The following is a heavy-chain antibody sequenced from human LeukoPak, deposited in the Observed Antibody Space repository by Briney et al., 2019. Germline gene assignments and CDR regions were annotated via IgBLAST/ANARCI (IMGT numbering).Heavy chain of an antibody. J-gene: IGHJ6*03. CDR2: IYYSGST. D-gene: IGHD2-2*01. V-gene: IGHV4-39*01. CDR3: ASVRYCSSTSCYGWGYYYYYMDV. Sequence: PSETLSLTCTVSGGSISSSSYYWGWIRQPPGKGLEWIGSIYYSGSTYYNPSLKSRVTISVDTSKNQFSLKLSSVTAADTAVYYCASVRYCSSTSCYGWGYYYYYMDVWGKGTTVTVSS. CDR1: GGSISSSSYY.